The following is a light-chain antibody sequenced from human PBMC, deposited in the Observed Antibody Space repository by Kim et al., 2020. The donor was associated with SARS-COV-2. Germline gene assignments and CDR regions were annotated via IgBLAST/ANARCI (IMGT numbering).Light chain of an antibody. CDR3: SSYTSSSTLV. J-gene: IGLJ1*01. V-gene: IGLV2-14*03. Sequence: ALTQPASVSGSPGQSITISCTGTSSDVGGYNYVSWYQQHPGKAPKLMIYDVSNRPSGVSNRFSGSKSGNTASLTISGLQAEDEADYYCSSYTSSSTLVFGTGTKVTVL. CDR1: SSDVGGYNY. CDR2: DVS.